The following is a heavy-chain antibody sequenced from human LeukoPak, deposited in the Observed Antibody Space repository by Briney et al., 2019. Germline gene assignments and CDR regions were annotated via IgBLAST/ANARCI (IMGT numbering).Heavy chain of an antibody. D-gene: IGHD3-3*02. CDR1: GFTFSSYW. CDR2: IKQDGSEK. V-gene: IGHV3-7*01. J-gene: IGHJ6*03. CDR3: ARDKEGHFWSGYSHYFYYMDV. Sequence: SGGSLRLSCAASGFTFSSYWMSWVRQAPGKGLEWVANIKQDGSEKYYVDSVKGRFTISRDNAKNSLFLQINSLRAEDTAIYYCARDKEGHFWSGYSHYFYYMDVWGKGTTVTVSS.